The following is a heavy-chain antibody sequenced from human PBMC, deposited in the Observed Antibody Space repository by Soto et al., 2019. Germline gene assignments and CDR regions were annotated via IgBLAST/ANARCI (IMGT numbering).Heavy chain of an antibody. J-gene: IGHJ4*02. V-gene: IGHV4-30-4*01. D-gene: IGHD6-19*01. Sequence: LSLTCTVSGGSISSGDYYWSWIRQPPGKGLEWIGYIYYSGSTYYNPSLKSRVTISVDTSKNQFSLKLSSVTAEDTAVYYCARAAVAGSLFDYWGQGTLVTVSS. CDR1: GGSISSGDYY. CDR2: IYYSGST. CDR3: ARAAVAGSLFDY.